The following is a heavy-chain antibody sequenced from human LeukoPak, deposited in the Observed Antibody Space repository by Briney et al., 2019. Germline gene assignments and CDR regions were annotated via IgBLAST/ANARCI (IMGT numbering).Heavy chain of an antibody. CDR1: GDSFSSTTYS. CDR3: TRHWWRQPGIAAAFGV. J-gene: IGHJ4*02. V-gene: IGHV4-39*01. Sequence: SETLSLTCTVSGDSFSSTTYSWGWIRQPPGKGLECIGSRYYSGTRYYNPSLKSRVTISVDTSKNQFSLKLSSVTGADTAVYYCTRHWWRQPGIAAAFGVWGQGILVTVSS. D-gene: IGHD6-13*01. CDR2: RYYSGTR.